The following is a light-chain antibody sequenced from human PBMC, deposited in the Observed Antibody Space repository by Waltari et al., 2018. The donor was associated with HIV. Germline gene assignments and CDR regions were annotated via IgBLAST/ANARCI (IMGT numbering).Light chain of an antibody. CDR1: SSNIGAGYD. CDR2: GNS. J-gene: IGLJ2*01. V-gene: IGLV1-40*01. CDR3: QSYDSSLSGPDVV. Sequence: QSVLTQPPSVSGAPGQRVTISCTGSSSNIGAGYDVHWYQQLPGTAPKLLIYGNSNRPSGVPDRVSGSKSGTSASLAITGLQAEDEADYYCQSYDSSLSGPDVVFGGGTKLTVL.